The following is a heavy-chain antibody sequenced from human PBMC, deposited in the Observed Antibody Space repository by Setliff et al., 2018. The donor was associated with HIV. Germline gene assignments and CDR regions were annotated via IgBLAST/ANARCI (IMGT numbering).Heavy chain of an antibody. D-gene: IGHD3-10*01. CDR2: IDHSGST. V-gene: IGHV4-34*01. CDR3: ARGLNYYGSGSYSPLGY. J-gene: IGHJ4*02. Sequence: PSETLSLTCAVYGGSFNDYYWTWIRQPPGKGLEWIGEIDHSGSTKYHASLKSRVTISIDTSKNQISLKLSSVTAADTAVYYCARGLNYYGSGSYSPLGYWGQGTLVTVSS. CDR1: GGSFNDYY.